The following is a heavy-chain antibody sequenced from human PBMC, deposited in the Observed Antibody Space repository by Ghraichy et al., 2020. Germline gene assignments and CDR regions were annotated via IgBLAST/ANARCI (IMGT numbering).Heavy chain of an antibody. J-gene: IGHJ4*02. Sequence: SETLSLTCIVSGGSISSSSYYWGWIRQPAGKGLEWIGSIYYSGSTYHNPSLKSRVTISVDTSKNQFSLKVNSVTAADTAIYYCARHHLVGAVQGFDYWGQGTLVTVSS. CDR1: GGSISSSSYY. D-gene: IGHD1-26*01. CDR2: IYYSGST. CDR3: ARHHLVGAVQGFDY. V-gene: IGHV4-39*01.